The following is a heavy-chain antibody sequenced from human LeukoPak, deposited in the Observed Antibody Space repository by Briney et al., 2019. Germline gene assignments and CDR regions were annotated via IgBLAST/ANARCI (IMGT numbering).Heavy chain of an antibody. CDR2: INSDGSST. Sequence: GGSLRLSCAASGFTFSSYWMHWVRQAPGKGLVWVSRINSDGSSTSYADSVKGRFTISRDNAKNTLYLQMNSLRAEDTAVYYCARRYCSSTSCPNLSRSYYMDVWGKGTTVTVSS. V-gene: IGHV3-74*01. J-gene: IGHJ6*03. CDR3: ARRYCSSTSCPNLSRSYYMDV. CDR1: GFTFSSYW. D-gene: IGHD2-2*01.